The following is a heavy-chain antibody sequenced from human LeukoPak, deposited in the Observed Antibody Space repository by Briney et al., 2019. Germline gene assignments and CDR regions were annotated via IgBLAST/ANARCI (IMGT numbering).Heavy chain of an antibody. CDR3: AREVVGATGHDY. J-gene: IGHJ4*02. Sequence: SVKVSCKASGGTFSSYAISWVRQAPGQGLEWMGGIIPIFGTANYAQKFQGRVTMTRDTSISTAYMELSRLRSDDTAVYYCAREVVGATGHDYWGQGTLVTVSS. CDR2: IIPIFGTA. D-gene: IGHD1-26*01. CDR1: GGTFSSYA. V-gene: IGHV1-69*05.